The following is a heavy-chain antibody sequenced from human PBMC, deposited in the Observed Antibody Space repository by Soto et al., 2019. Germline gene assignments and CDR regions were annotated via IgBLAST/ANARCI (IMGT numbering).Heavy chain of an antibody. Sequence: QVQLVQSGAEVKKPGASVKVSCKASGYTFTSYAMRWVRQAPGQRLEWMGWINAGNGNTKYSQKFQGRVTMTRDTSASTAYMELSSLRAEDTAVYYCASSFTITAAIGSWGQGTLVTVSS. CDR3: ASSFTITAAIGS. D-gene: IGHD2-2*02. V-gene: IGHV1-3*01. CDR1: GYTFTSYA. CDR2: INAGNGNT. J-gene: IGHJ5*02.